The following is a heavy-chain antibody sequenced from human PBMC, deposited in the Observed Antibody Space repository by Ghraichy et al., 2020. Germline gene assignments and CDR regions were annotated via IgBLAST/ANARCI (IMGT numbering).Heavy chain of an antibody. V-gene: IGHV3-33*01. CDR3: ARLNRVLSSTYRTRHIQSAFDV. CDR2: IWFDGSKQ. CDR1: GVTFSDYA. D-gene: IGHD3-16*02. Sequence: GGSPRLSCEASGVTFSDYAMHWVRQVPGKGPGWVAVIWFDGSKQYYADCVKGRFTISRDNYKNSVFLQMNSLRAEDTARYFCARLNRVLSSTYRTRHIQSAFDVWGQGTMVIVSS. J-gene: IGHJ3*01.